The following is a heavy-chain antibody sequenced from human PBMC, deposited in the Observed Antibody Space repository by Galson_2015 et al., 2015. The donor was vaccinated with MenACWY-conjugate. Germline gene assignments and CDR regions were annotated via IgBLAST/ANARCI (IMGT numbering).Heavy chain of an antibody. D-gene: IGHD4-17*01. CDR2: TYPDDSVT. Sequence: QSGAEVKKPGESLKISCRGSGYSFASYWIGWVRQVSGKGLEWMGITYPDDSVTRNSPSFQGQVSISADKSISTAYLQWSSLKTSDSAIYYCVRHFAYARIDYWGQGTLVTVSS. CDR1: GYSFASYW. J-gene: IGHJ4*02. CDR3: VRHFAYARIDY. V-gene: IGHV5-51*01.